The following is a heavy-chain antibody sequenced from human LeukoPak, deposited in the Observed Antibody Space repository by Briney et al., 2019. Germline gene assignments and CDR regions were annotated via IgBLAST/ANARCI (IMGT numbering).Heavy chain of an antibody. CDR3: ARGGRDGYNSWFDP. D-gene: IGHD5-24*01. V-gene: IGHV3-13*01. J-gene: IGHJ5*02. Sequence: PGESLRLSCAASGFIFSNYDMYWVRQATGKGLEWVSVIGTAGDTYYPGSVKGRFTISRENAKNSLYLQMNSLRAGDTAVYYCARGGRDGYNSWFDPWGQGTLVTVSS. CDR2: IGTAGDT. CDR1: GFIFSNYD.